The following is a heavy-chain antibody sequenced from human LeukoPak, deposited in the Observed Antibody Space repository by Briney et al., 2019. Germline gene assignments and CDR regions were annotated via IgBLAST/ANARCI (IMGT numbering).Heavy chain of an antibody. CDR2: TYYRSKWYN. CDR3: ARQRWYYYGSGSYVIWFDP. D-gene: IGHD3-10*01. J-gene: IGHJ5*02. CDR1: GDSVSSNSAA. Sequence: SQTLSLTCAISGDSVSSNSAAWNWIRQSPSRGLEWLGRTYYRSKWYNDYAVSVKSRITINPDTSKNQFSLKLSSVTAADTAVYYCARQRWYYYGSGSYVIWFDPWGQGTLVTVSS. V-gene: IGHV6-1*01.